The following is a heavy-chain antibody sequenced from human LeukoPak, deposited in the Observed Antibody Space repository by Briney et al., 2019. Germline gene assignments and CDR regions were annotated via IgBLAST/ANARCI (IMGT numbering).Heavy chain of an antibody. Sequence: RGSLRLSCAASGFTFSSYAMSWVRQAPGKGLEWVSAISGSGGSTYYADSVKGRFTISRDNSKNTLYLQMNSLRAEDTAVYYCASHDYYDSSGYYYAYYYYGMDVWGQGTTVTVSS. V-gene: IGHV3-23*01. J-gene: IGHJ6*02. CDR1: GFTFSSYA. D-gene: IGHD3-22*01. CDR3: ASHDYYDSSGYYYAYYYYGMDV. CDR2: ISGSGGST.